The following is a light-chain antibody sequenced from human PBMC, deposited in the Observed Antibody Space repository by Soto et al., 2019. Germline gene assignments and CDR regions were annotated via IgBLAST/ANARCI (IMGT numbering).Light chain of an antibody. CDR2: SNY. CDR3: AAWDDSLSGPV. J-gene: IGLJ2*01. V-gene: IGLV1-47*02. Sequence: QSVLTQPPSASGTPGQRVTISCSGSSSNIGSHYVYWYQQLPGTAPKLLIYSNYQRPSGVPDRFSGSKSGTSASLAISGLRSEDEADYYCAAWDDSLSGPVFGGGTQLTVL. CDR1: SSNIGSHY.